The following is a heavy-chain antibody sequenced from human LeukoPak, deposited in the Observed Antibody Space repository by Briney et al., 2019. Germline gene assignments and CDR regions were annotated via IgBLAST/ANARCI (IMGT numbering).Heavy chain of an antibody. Sequence: SETLSLTCTVSGAPISNYYWSWIRQPAGKALEWIGRVYTSGSTTYNPSFRSRVTMSVDKSKNELSLKLTSVTAADTAVYYCAGRDYWGQGTLVSVTS. CDR1: GAPISNYY. CDR2: VYTSGST. CDR3: AGRDY. J-gene: IGHJ4*02. V-gene: IGHV4-4*07.